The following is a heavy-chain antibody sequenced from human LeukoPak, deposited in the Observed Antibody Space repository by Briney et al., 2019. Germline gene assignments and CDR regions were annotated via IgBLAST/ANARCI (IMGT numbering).Heavy chain of an antibody. CDR3: AKERSTDRAWFGELLE. Sequence: GGSLRLSCATSGFTFSSYAMRWVRQAPGKGLEWVSGISGSGDNTYYADSVKGRFTISRDNSKFTLYLKMNSLRAEDTALYYSAKERSTDRAWFGELLEWGQGNMVTVSS. D-gene: IGHD3-10*01. V-gene: IGHV3-23*01. CDR1: GFTFSSYA. J-gene: IGHJ4*02. CDR2: ISGSGDNT.